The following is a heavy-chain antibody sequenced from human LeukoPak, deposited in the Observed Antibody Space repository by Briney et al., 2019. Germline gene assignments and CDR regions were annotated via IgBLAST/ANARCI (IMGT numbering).Heavy chain of an antibody. CDR2: IYPGDSDT. CDR1: GYSFTSYW. Sequence: GESLKISCKGSGYSFTSYWIGWVRQMPGKGLEWMGIIYPGDSDTRYSPSFQGQVAISADKSISTAYLQWSSLKASDTAMYYCARRPRYCSGGSCYHGRYFDYWGQGTLVTVPS. CDR3: ARRPRYCSGGSCYHGRYFDY. V-gene: IGHV5-51*01. D-gene: IGHD2-15*01. J-gene: IGHJ4*02.